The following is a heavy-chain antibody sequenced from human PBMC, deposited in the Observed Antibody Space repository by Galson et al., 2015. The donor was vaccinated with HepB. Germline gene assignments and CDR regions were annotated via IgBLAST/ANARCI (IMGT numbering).Heavy chain of an antibody. J-gene: IGHJ6*02. Sequence: SVKVSCKASGYTFTSYYMHWVRQAPGQRLEWMGWINAGNGNTKYSQKFQGRVTITRDTSASTAYMELSSLRSEDTAVYYCARDWEGYCSSTSCYDYYYGMDVWGQGTTVTVSS. CDR2: INAGNGNT. CDR1: GYTFTSYY. V-gene: IGHV1-3*01. D-gene: IGHD2-2*01. CDR3: ARDWEGYCSSTSCYDYYYGMDV.